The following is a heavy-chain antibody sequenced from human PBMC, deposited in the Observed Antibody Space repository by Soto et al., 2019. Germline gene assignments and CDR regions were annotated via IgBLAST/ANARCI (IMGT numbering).Heavy chain of an antibody. CDR3: ALNRSPFYFDY. J-gene: IGHJ4*02. Sequence: EVQLLESGGGLVQPGGSLSLSCAASGFTFSSYDMSWVRQAPGKGLEWVSAISGSGGSTYYADSVKGRFTISRDNSKNPLYLQLNSLRAEDTDVYYCALNRSPFYFDYWGQGTLVTVSS. CDR2: ISGSGGST. V-gene: IGHV3-23*01. D-gene: IGHD6-6*01. CDR1: GFTFSSYD.